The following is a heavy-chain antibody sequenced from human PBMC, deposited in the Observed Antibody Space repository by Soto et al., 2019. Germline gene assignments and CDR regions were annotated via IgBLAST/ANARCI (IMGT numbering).Heavy chain of an antibody. Sequence: GGSLRLSCAASGFTFSSYWMSWVRQAPGKGLEWVANIKQDGSEKYYVDSVKGRFTISRDNSKNTLYLQMNSLRAEDTAVYYCARDFNTDGSGWSHFDYWGQGNLVTVSS. V-gene: IGHV3-7*01. J-gene: IGHJ4*02. D-gene: IGHD6-19*01. CDR1: GFTFSSYW. CDR2: IKQDGSEK. CDR3: ARDFNTDGSGWSHFDY.